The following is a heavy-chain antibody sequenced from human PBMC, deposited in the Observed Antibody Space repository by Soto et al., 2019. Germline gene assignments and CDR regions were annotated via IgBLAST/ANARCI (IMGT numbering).Heavy chain of an antibody. Sequence: EVQLVESGGGLVKPGGSLRLSCAASGFTFSSYSMNWVRQAPGKGLEWVSSISSSSSYIYYADSVKGRFTISRDNAKNSLYLQMNSLRADYTAVYYCARDPYRGLYDILTGYSFDYWGQGTLVTVSS. V-gene: IGHV3-21*01. CDR1: GFTFSSYS. D-gene: IGHD3-9*01. CDR2: ISSSSSYI. CDR3: ARDPYRGLYDILTGYSFDY. J-gene: IGHJ4*02.